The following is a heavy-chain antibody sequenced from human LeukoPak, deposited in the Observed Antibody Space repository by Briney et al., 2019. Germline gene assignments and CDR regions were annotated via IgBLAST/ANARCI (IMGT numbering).Heavy chain of an antibody. Sequence: GGSLRLSCAASGFTFNIFWMSWVRQAPGKGLEWVANIKHDGSEKYYGDSVRGRFTISRDNAKNSLILQMNSLRGEDTAVYYCARALGSSTGDYWGQGTLVTVSS. CDR3: ARALGSSTGDY. D-gene: IGHD1-26*01. CDR2: IKHDGSEK. V-gene: IGHV3-7*04. CDR1: GFTFNIFW. J-gene: IGHJ4*02.